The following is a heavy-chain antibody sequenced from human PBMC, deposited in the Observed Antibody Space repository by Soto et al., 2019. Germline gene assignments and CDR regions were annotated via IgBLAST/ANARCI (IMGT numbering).Heavy chain of an antibody. CDR1: GFTFSSYA. CDR3: ARGYYYYYGMDV. Sequence: GGSLRLSCAASGFTFSSYAMSWVRQAPGKGLEWVSSISGGGGSTNYADSVKGRFTISRDNSKNTLYLQMNSLRAEDTAVYYCARGYYYYYGMDVWGQGTTVTVSS. J-gene: IGHJ6*02. CDR2: ISGGGGST. V-gene: IGHV3-23*01.